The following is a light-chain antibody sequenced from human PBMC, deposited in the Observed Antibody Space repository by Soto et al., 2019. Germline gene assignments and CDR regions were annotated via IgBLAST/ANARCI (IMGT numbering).Light chain of an antibody. J-gene: IGLJ1*01. CDR2: DVS. CDR3: CSYGGSYTYV. Sequence: QSALTQPRSVSGSPGQSVTISCTGTSSDVGGYNYVSWYQQHPGKAPKLMIYDVSKRPSGVPDRFSGSKSGNTASLTISGLQAEDEAEYYCCSYGGSYTYVFGTGTKLTVL. CDR1: SSDVGGYNY. V-gene: IGLV2-11*01.